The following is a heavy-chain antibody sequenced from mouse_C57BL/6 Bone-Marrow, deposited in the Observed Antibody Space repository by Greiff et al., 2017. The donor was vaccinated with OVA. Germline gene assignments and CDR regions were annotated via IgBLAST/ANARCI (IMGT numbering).Heavy chain of an antibody. CDR2: IWSGGST. CDR1: GFSLTSYG. D-gene: IGHD1-1*01. CDR3: DRTLTTVVDDAY. J-gene: IGHJ3*01. V-gene: IGHV2-2*01. Sequence: QVQLQQSGPGLVQPSQSLSITCTVSGFSLTSYGVHWVRQSPGKGLEWLGVIWSGGSTDYNAAFISRLSISKDNSKSQVFFKMNSLQADDTAIYYCDRTLTTVVDDAYWGQGTLVTVSA.